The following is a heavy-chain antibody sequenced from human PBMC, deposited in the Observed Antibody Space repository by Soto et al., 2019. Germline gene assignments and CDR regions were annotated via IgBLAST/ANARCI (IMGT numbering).Heavy chain of an antibody. CDR3: APDLGSSWYHYNSFAP. V-gene: IGHV3-23*01. CDR1: GFTFSGYA. D-gene: IGHD6-13*01. CDR2: IGSGSP. Sequence: EVQLLESGGGLVQPGGSLRLSCAASGFTFSGYAMSWVRQAQGKGLEWVSAIGSGSPFYADSVKGRFTISRDNANSILYLQMNSLRADDTAVYFCAPDLGSSWYHYNSFAPGGQGTLVDVSS. J-gene: IGHJ5*02.